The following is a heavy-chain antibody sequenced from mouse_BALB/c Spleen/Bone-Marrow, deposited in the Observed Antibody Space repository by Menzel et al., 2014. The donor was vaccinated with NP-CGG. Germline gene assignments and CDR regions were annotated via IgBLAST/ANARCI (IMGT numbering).Heavy chain of an antibody. Sequence: DVKLQESGTVLARPGASVKMSCKASGYTFTSYWMHWVKQRPGQGLEWIGAIYPGNSDTSYNQKFKGKAKLTAVTSTSTAYMELSSLTNEDSAVYYRTRVYYYGSAWFAYWGQGTLVTVSA. V-gene: IGHV1-5*01. J-gene: IGHJ3*01. CDR3: TRVYYYGSAWFAY. CDR2: IYPGNSDT. D-gene: IGHD1-1*01. CDR1: GYTFTSYW.